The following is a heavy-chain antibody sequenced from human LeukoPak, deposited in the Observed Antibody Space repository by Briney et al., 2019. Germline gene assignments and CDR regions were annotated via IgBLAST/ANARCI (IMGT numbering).Heavy chain of an antibody. Sequence: PSETLSLTCTVSGGSINSYYWSWIRQPPGKGLEWIGYIHNSGSTSFNPSLKSRITMPVDTSKNQLFLKVTSVTAADTAVYYCARHGIAGANTYYFGVDVWGQGTTVTVSS. CDR1: GGSINSYY. V-gene: IGHV4-59*08. D-gene: IGHD1-26*01. CDR2: IHNSGST. CDR3: ARHGIAGANTYYFGVDV. J-gene: IGHJ6*02.